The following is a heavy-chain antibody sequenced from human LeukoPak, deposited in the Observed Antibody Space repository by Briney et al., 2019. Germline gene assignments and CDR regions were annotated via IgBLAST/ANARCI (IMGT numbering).Heavy chain of an antibody. J-gene: IGHJ4*02. Sequence: GGSLRLSCAASGFTFSRSGMHWVRQAPGKGLEWVAVIWYDGSNEYYADSVKGRFTISRDDSMNTLYLQMNSLTAEDTAVYYCARDPTLYGDYVYYFDYRGQGTLVTVSS. CDR3: ARDPTLYGDYVYYFDY. CDR2: IWYDGSNE. V-gene: IGHV3-33*01. D-gene: IGHD4-17*01. CDR1: GFTFSRSG.